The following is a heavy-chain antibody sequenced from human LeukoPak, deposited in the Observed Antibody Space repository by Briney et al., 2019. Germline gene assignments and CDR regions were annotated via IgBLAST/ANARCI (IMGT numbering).Heavy chain of an antibody. D-gene: IGHD2-8*01. Sequence: PGGSLRLSCAVSGFTFSSYAMNWVRQAPGKGLWWVSGISGSGAGTYYADSVKGRFTISRDNSKNTLYLQMNSLRAEDTAVYYCAKMVREFYTISYYFDYWGQGTLVTVSS. CDR3: AKMVREFYTISYYFDY. CDR2: ISGSGAGT. J-gene: IGHJ4*02. V-gene: IGHV3-23*01. CDR1: GFTFSSYA.